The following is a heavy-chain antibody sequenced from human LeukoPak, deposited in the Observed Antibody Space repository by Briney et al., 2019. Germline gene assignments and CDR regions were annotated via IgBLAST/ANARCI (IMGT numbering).Heavy chain of an antibody. D-gene: IGHD3-10*01. CDR2: ISYDGGNK. J-gene: IGHJ4*02. V-gene: IGHV3-30*04. Sequence: GGSLRLSCAASGFTFSSYAMHWVRQAPGKGLEWVAVISYDGGNKYYADSVKGRFTISRDNSKNTLYLQMNSLRAEDTAVYYCATLALVLWFGDLSVRPFDYWGQGTLDSVS. CDR3: ATLALVLWFGDLSVRPFDY. CDR1: GFTFSSYA.